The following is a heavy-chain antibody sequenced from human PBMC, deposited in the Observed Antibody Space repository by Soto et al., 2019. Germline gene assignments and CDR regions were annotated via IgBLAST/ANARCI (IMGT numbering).Heavy chain of an antibody. CDR2: ITSDGSST. CDR3: ARAYYYGMDV. CDR1: GFTFSSYG. J-gene: IGHJ6*02. V-gene: IGHV3-74*01. Sequence: GGSLRLSCAASGFTFSSYGMHWVRQAPGKGLVWVSRITSDGSSTTYADSVKGRFTISRDNAKNTLYLQMNSLRAEDTAVYYCARAYYYGMDVWGQGTTVTVSS.